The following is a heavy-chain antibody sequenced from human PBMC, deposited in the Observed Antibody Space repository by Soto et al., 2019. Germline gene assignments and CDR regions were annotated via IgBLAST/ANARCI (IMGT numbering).Heavy chain of an antibody. V-gene: IGHV3-48*02. J-gene: IGHJ3*02. D-gene: IGHD1-26*01. CDR3: ARDPGSGSYFEAFDI. CDR2: ISSRSSTI. Sequence: GGSLRLSCAASGFTFSSYSMNWVRQAPGKGLEWVSYISSRSSTIYYADSVKGRFTISRDNAKNSLYLQMNSLRDEDTAVYYCARDPGSGSYFEAFDIWGQGTMVTVS. CDR1: GFTFSSYS.